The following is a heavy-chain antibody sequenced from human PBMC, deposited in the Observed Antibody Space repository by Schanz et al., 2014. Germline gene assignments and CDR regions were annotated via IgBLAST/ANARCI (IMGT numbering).Heavy chain of an antibody. CDR1: GYTFTSYY. V-gene: IGHV1-46*01. D-gene: IGHD6-6*01. CDR2: INPSGGST. CDR3: ARGGAYRSPSPVFYFDY. Sequence: QVQLVQSGAEVKKPGASVKVSCKASGYTFTSYYMYWVRQAPGQGLEWMGVINPSGGSTIYAQEFQGRVTMTRDTSTSTLQMELSSLRSEDTAVYYCARGGAYRSPSPVFYFDYWGQGTLVTVSS. J-gene: IGHJ4*02.